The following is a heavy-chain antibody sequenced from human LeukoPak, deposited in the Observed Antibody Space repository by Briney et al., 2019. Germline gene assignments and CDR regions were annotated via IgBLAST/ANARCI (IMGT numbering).Heavy chain of an antibody. CDR3: ARAGGSSDPHWFDP. J-gene: IGHJ5*02. CDR1: GFTFSSYS. CDR2: ISSSSSYI. V-gene: IGHV3-21*01. Sequence: GGSLRLSCAASGFTFSSYSMNWVRQAPGKGLEWVSSISSSSSYIYYADSVKGRFTISRDNAKNSLYLQMNSLRAEDTAVYYCARAGGSSDPHWFDPWGQGTLVTVSS. D-gene: IGHD3-16*01.